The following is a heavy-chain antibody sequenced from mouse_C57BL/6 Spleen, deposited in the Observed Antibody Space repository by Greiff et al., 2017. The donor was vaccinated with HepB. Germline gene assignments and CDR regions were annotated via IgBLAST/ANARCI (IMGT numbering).Heavy chain of an antibody. J-gene: IGHJ2*01. CDR3: ARATVVVGFDY. Sequence: QVQLQQPGAELVRPGTSVKLSCKASGYTFTSYWMHWVKQRPGQGPEWIGVIDPSDSYTNYNQKFKGKATLTVDTSSHTAYMQLSSLTSEDSAVYYCARATVVVGFDYWGQGTTLTVSS. V-gene: IGHV1-59*01. CDR1: GYTFTSYW. D-gene: IGHD1-1*01. CDR2: IDPSDSYT.